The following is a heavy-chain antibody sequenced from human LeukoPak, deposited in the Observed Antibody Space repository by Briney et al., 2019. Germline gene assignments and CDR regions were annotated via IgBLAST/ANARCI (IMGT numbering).Heavy chain of an antibody. Sequence: SETLSLTCAVSGGSISSGGYSWRWIRQPPGKGLEWIGYIYHSGSTYYNPSLKSRVTISVDTSKNQFSLKLSSVTAADTAVYYCARVDPPNYFDYWGQGTLVTVSS. J-gene: IGHJ4*02. V-gene: IGHV4-30-2*01. CDR1: GGSISSGGYS. D-gene: IGHD3/OR15-3a*01. CDR2: IYHSGST. CDR3: ARVDPPNYFDY.